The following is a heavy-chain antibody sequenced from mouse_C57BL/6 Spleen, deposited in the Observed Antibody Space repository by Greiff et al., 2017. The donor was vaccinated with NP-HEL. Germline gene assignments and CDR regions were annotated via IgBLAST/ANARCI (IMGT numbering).Heavy chain of an antibody. CDR3: ARAKNWDSYFDY. V-gene: IGHV5-4*01. CDR2: ISDGGSYT. J-gene: IGHJ2*01. CDR1: GFTFSSYA. D-gene: IGHD4-1*01. Sequence: VQLQQSGGGLVKPGGSLKLSCAASGFTFSSYAMSWVRQTPEKRLEWVATISDGGSYTYYPDNVKGRFTISRDNAKNNLYLQMSHLKSEDTAMYYCARAKNWDSYFDYWGQGTTLTVSS.